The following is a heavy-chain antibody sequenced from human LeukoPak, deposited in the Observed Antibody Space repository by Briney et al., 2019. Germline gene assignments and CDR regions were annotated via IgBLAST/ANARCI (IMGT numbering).Heavy chain of an antibody. CDR3: ARRGNFDC. V-gene: IGHV4-59*08. Sequence: SETLSLTCAVSGDSITNYYWSWIRQPPGEGLEWIGYSHYTGKTHYNPSLKSRVTMSVDTSKSQCSLRLTSVTAADTAVYYCARRGNFDCWGQGTLVTVSP. CDR2: SHYTGKT. CDR1: GDSITNYY. J-gene: IGHJ4*02. D-gene: IGHD6-13*01.